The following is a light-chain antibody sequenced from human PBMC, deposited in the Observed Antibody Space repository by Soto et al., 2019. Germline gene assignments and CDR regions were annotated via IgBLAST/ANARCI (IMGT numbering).Light chain of an antibody. V-gene: IGKV3-20*01. J-gene: IGKJ2*02. CDR2: GAS. CDR1: QSVSSSY. CDR3: QQCGRSHGMCT. Sequence: EIVLTQSPGTLSLSPGERATLSCRASQSVSSSYLAWYQQKPGQAPRLLIYGASSRATGIPDRFSGSGSGTDFTITISRLEPEDFAVYYCQQCGRSHGMCTFGQGTKLEIK.